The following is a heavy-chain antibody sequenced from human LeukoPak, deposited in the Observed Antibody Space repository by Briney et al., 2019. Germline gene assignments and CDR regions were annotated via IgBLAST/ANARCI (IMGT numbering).Heavy chain of an antibody. CDR3: ARDVGYSSDDFT. J-gene: IGHJ5*02. V-gene: IGHV3-66*01. Sequence: PGGSLRLSCAASGFTVSSTYMSWVRQAPGKGLQWVSVIYSGGGTYYAASVKVRFTISRDSSNNTVFLQMNNLRAEDTAVYYCARDVGYSSDDFTWGQGVLVIVSS. CDR1: GFTVSSTY. CDR2: IYSGGGT. D-gene: IGHD5-12*01.